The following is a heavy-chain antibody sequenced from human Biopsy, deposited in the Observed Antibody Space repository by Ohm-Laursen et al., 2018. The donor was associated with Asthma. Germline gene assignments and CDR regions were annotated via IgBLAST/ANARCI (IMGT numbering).Heavy chain of an antibody. Sequence: GSLRLSCAASGFTFSSYWMNWVRQAPGKGLEWVSYIKYKSSSIYYADSVKGRFTVSRDNAKNSLFLQMNSLRDEDAAVYYCAREYGWCRGGRCVSLFDSWGQGTLVTVSS. CDR1: GFTFSSYW. J-gene: IGHJ5*01. CDR2: IKYKSSSI. CDR3: AREYGWCRGGRCVSLFDS. V-gene: IGHV3-48*02. D-gene: IGHD2-15*01.